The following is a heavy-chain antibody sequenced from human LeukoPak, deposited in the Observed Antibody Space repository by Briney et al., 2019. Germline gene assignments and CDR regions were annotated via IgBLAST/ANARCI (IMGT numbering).Heavy chain of an antibody. CDR2: IIPIFGTA. CDR1: GGTFSSYA. D-gene: IGHD5-18*01. Sequence: GASVKVSCKASGGTFSSYAISWVRQAPGQGLEWMGGIIPIFGTANYAQKFQGRVTITADESTSTAYMELSSLRSEDTAVYYCARVEPDTAMAYYYYYGMDVWGQGTTVTVSS. J-gene: IGHJ6*02. V-gene: IGHV1-69*13. CDR3: ARVEPDTAMAYYYYYGMDV.